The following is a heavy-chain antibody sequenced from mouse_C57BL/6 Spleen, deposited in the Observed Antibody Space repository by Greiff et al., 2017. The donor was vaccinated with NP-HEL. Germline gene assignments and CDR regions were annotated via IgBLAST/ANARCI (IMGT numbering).Heavy chain of an antibody. CDR2: IYPGDGDT. J-gene: IGHJ3*01. V-gene: IGHV1-82*01. CDR3: ARDSSGYSWFAY. CDR1: GYAFSSSW. Sequence: VKLVESGPELVKPGASVKISCKASGYAFSSSWMNWVKQRPGKGLEWIGRIYPGDGDTNYNGKFKGKATLTADKSSSTAYMQLSSLTSEDSAVYFCARDSSGYSWFAYWGQGTLVTVSA. D-gene: IGHD3-2*02.